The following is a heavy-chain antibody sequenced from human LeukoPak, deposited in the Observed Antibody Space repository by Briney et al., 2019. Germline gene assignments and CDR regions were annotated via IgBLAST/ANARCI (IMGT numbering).Heavy chain of an antibody. V-gene: IGHV3-48*01. CDR3: ARNDYGSGKLTDP. CDR1: GFTFTDAW. Sequence: QSGGSLRLSCAASGFTFTDAWMGWVRQAPGKGLEWVSYISSSSSTIYYADSVKGRFTISRDNAKNSLYLQMNSLRAEDTAVYYCARNDYGSGKLTDPWGQGTLVTVSS. D-gene: IGHD3-10*01. CDR2: ISSSSSTI. J-gene: IGHJ5*02.